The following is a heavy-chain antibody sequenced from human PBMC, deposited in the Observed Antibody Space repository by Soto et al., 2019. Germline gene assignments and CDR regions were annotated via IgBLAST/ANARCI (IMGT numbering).Heavy chain of an antibody. D-gene: IGHD3-22*01. V-gene: IGHV1-18*01. J-gene: IGHJ4*02. CDR1: GYTFTSYG. CDR2: ISAYNGNT. CDR3: ARDLGRYDSSGYYYFSDY. Sequence: ASVKVSCKASGYTFTSYGISWVRQAPGQGLEWMGWISAYNGNTNYAQKLQGRVTMTTDTSTSTAYMELRSLRSDDTAVYYCARDLGRYDSSGYYYFSDYWGQGTLVTASS.